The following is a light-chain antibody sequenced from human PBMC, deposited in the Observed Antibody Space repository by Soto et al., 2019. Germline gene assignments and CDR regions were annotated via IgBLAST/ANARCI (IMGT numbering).Light chain of an antibody. CDR2: LVS. CDR1: TSDIGDYNY. V-gene: IGLV2-14*01. CDR3: TSWGI. J-gene: IGLJ1*01. Sequence: QSALTQPACVSWSPGQSITISCTGTTSDIGDYNYVSWYQHLPDKVPKLIISLVSNRPSGVSNRFSGSKSGNTASLTISGLQAEDEGDYYCTSWGIFGPGTKVTVL.